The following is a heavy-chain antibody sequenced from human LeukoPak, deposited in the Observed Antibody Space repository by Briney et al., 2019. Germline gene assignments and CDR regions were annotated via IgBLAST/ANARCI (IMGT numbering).Heavy chain of an antibody. D-gene: IGHD6-13*01. CDR2: IYYSGST. Sequence: SETLSLTCTVSGGSISSYYWSWIRHPPGKGLEWIGYIYYSGSTNYNPSLKSRVTISVDTSKNQFSLKLSSVTAADTAVYYCARGVYSSSWPFDYWGQGTLVTVSS. J-gene: IGHJ4*02. V-gene: IGHV4-59*01. CDR1: GGSISSYY. CDR3: ARGVYSSSWPFDY.